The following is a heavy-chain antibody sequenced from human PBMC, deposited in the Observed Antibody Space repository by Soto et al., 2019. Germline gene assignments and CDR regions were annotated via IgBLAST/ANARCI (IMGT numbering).Heavy chain of an antibody. Sequence: EVQLVESGGGSVQPGGSLRLSCATSGFTLRNYWMVWVRQAPGKGLEWVANIKEDGGGKYFGDSVRGRFTVSRDNAKTSLYLQMNNLRAEDTAVYYCARDGYGYNSLDNWGQGTLVTVSS. CDR3: ARDGYGYNSLDN. J-gene: IGHJ4*02. CDR2: IKEDGGGK. D-gene: IGHD3-16*02. CDR1: GFTLRNYW. V-gene: IGHV3-7*01.